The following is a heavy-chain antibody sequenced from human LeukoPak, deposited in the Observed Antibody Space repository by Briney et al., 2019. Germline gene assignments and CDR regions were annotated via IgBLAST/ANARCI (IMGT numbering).Heavy chain of an antibody. D-gene: IGHD5/OR15-5a*01. V-gene: IGHV1-2*02. Sequence: GASVKVSCKASGYTFTGHYLHWVRQAPGQELEWMGWINSNSGAANSAQKFQGRVTMTRDTSISTAYMELSRLRSDDTAVYYCARAPLVSTIPFDYWGHGTLVTVPS. CDR2: INSNSGAA. CDR3: ARAPLVSTIPFDY. CDR1: GYTFTGHY. J-gene: IGHJ4*01.